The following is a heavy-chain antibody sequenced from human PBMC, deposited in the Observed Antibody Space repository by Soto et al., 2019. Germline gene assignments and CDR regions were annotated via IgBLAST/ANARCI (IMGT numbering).Heavy chain of an antibody. CDR3: AREIAGKYYYYGMDV. CDR2: INPNSGGT. D-gene: IGHD3-10*01. J-gene: IGHJ6*02. CDR1: GYTFTGYY. Sequence: GASVKVSCKASGYTFTGYYMHWVRQAPGQGLEWMGWINPNSGGTNYAQKFQGWVTMTRDTSISTAYMELSRLRSDDTAVYYCAREIAGKYYYYGMDVWGQGTTVTVSS. V-gene: IGHV1-2*04.